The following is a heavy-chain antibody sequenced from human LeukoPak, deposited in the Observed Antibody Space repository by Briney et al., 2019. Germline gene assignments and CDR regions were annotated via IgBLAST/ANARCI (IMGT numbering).Heavy chain of an antibody. CDR1: GFTFSIYS. Sequence: GRSLRLSCAASGFTFSIYSMNWVRQAPAKALEGVSYISSGSSTIYYADSVKGRFTISRDNAKNALYLQMNSLRDEDTAVYYCATCKYGDCFFDYWGQGTLVTVSS. J-gene: IGHJ4*02. CDR3: ATCKYGDCFFDY. CDR2: ISSGSSTI. D-gene: IGHD4-17*01. V-gene: IGHV3-48*02.